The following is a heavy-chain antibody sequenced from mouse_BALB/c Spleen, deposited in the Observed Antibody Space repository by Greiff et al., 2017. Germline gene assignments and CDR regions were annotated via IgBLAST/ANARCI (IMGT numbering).Heavy chain of an antibody. J-gene: IGHJ3*01. Sequence: EVMLVESGPSLVKPSQTLSLTCSVTGDSITSGYWNWIRKFPGNKLEYMGYISYSGSTYYNPSLKSRISITRDTSKNQYYLQLNSVTTEDTATYYCASIYYDYDGGFAYWGQGTLVTVSA. CDR3: ASIYYDYDGGFAY. D-gene: IGHD2-4*01. V-gene: IGHV3-8*02. CDR1: GDSITSGY. CDR2: ISYSGST.